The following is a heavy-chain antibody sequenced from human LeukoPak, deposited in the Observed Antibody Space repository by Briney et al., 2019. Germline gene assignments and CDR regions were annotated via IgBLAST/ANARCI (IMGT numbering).Heavy chain of an antibody. CDR2: ISGSGGST. Sequence: AGGSLRLSCAASGFTFSSYGMSWVRQAPGKGLEWVSAISGSGGSTYYADSVKGRFTISRDNSKNTLYLQMNSLRAEDTAVYYCAKDSILTGSSYYYYYYMDVWGKGTTVTISS. V-gene: IGHV3-23*01. CDR1: GFTFSSYG. D-gene: IGHD3-9*01. CDR3: AKDSILTGSSYYYYYYMDV. J-gene: IGHJ6*03.